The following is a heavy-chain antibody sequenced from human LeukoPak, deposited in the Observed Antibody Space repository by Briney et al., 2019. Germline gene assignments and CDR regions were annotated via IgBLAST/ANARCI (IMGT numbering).Heavy chain of an antibody. J-gene: IGHJ4*02. Sequence: PGGSLRLSCAAPGCTFSSYGMHWVRQAPGKGLEWVAVISYDGSNKYYADSVKGRFTISRDNSKNTLYLQMNSLRAEDMAVYYCVKRWTGTTIGQQDYWGQGTLVTVSS. CDR1: GCTFSSYG. CDR3: VKRWTGTTIGQQDY. D-gene: IGHD1-1*01. CDR2: ISYDGSNK. V-gene: IGHV3-30*18.